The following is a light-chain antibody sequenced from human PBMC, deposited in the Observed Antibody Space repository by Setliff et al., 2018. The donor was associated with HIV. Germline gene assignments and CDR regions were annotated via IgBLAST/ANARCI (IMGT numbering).Light chain of an antibody. CDR1: SSDVGSYNY. Sequence: QSALTQPRSVSGSPGQSVTISCTGTSSDVGSYNYVSWYQQHPGKAPKLMIYDVTKRPSGVLDRFSGSKSGNTASLTISWLQAEDEADYYCCSYAGSYTPVIFGGGTK. J-gene: IGLJ2*01. V-gene: IGLV2-11*01. CDR2: DVT. CDR3: CSYAGSYTPVI.